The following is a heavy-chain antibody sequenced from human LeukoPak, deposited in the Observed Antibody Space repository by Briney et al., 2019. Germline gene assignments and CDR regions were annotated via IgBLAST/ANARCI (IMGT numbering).Heavy chain of an antibody. CDR2: ISYDGSNK. CDR1: GFTFSSYA. V-gene: IGHV3-30*04. Sequence: PGGSLRLSCAASGFTFSSYAMHWVRQAPGKGLEWVAVISYDGSNKYYADSVKGRFTISRDNSKNTLYLQMNSLRAEDTAVYYCARGYSHDYSNYLDFDYWGQGTLVTVSS. J-gene: IGHJ4*02. CDR3: ARGYSHDYSNYLDFDY. D-gene: IGHD4-11*01.